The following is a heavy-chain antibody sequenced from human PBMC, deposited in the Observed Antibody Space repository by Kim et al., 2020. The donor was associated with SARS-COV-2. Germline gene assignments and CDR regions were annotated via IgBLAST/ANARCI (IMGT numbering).Heavy chain of an antibody. Sequence: DSVKGRFTISRDNAKKSLYLQMNSLRAEDTALYYCVKDKSDSSAYYKSFDYWGQGTLVTVSS. D-gene: IGHD3-22*01. J-gene: IGHJ4*02. V-gene: IGHV3-9*01. CDR3: VKDKSDSSAYYKSFDY.